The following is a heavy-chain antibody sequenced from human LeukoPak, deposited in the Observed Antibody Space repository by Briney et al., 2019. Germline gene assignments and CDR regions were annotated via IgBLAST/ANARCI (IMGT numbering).Heavy chain of an antibody. CDR2: ISGSGSST. J-gene: IGHJ4*02. D-gene: IGHD6-19*01. CDR3: AKGVAVASPYHFDY. Sequence: GGSLRLSCAASGFTFSSYAMSWVRQAPGKGLEWVSPISGSGSSTYYADSVKGRFTISRDNSKNTLYLQMNSLRAEDTAVYYCAKGVAVASPYHFDYWGQGTLVNVSS. CDR1: GFTFSSYA. V-gene: IGHV3-23*01.